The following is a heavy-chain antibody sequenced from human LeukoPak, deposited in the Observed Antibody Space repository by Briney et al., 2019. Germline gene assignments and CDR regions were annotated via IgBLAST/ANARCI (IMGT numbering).Heavy chain of an antibody. CDR1: GGSISSYY. CDR2: IYYSGST. J-gene: IGHJ4*02. Sequence: KSSETLSLTCTVSGGSISSYYWSWIRQPPGKGLEWIGYIYYSGSTNYNPSLKSRVTISTDTSKNQFSLKLSSVTAADTAVYYWARRKAVRPDYYFDYWGQGSLVTVFS. D-gene: IGHD6-6*01. CDR3: ARRKAVRPDYYFDY. V-gene: IGHV4-59*08.